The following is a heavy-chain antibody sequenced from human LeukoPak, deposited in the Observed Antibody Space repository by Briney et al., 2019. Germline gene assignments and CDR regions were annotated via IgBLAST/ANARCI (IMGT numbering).Heavy chain of an antibody. J-gene: IGHJ4*02. CDR2: ISYDGSNK. Sequence: PGGSLRLSCAASGFTFSSYGMHWVRQAPGKGLEWVAVISYDGSNKYYADSVKGRFTISRDNSKNTLYLQMNSLRAEDTAVYYCAKEWAGGSFDYWGQGTLVTVSS. CDR3: AKEWAGGSFDY. V-gene: IGHV3-30*18. D-gene: IGHD1-26*01. CDR1: GFTFSSYG.